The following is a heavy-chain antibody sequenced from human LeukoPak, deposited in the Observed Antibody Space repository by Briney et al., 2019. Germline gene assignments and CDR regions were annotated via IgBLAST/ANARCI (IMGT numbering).Heavy chain of an antibody. CDR3: ARALMRVAGLYYFDY. CDR2: SIPILGIA. CDR1: GGTFSSYA. V-gene: IGHV1-69*04. Sequence: ASVKVSCKASGGTFSSYAFSLVRQAPGQGLEWMGRSIPILGIANYAQKFQGRVTITADKSTSTAYMELSSLRSEDTAVYYCARALMRVAGLYYFDYWGQGTLVTVSS. J-gene: IGHJ4*02. D-gene: IGHD6-19*01.